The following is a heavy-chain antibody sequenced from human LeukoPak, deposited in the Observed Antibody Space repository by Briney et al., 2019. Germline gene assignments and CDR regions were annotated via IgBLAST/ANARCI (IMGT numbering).Heavy chain of an antibody. Sequence: TGGSLRLSCAASGFTVSSNYMSWVRQAPGKELEWVSMIYTGGSTYYTDSVKGRFTISRDYSKNTLYLQMNSLRAEDTGVYYCARDLDGGYGHFDYWGQGTLVTVSS. CDR2: IYTGGST. D-gene: IGHD5-12*01. CDR1: GFTVSSNY. V-gene: IGHV3-66*01. J-gene: IGHJ4*02. CDR3: ARDLDGGYGHFDY.